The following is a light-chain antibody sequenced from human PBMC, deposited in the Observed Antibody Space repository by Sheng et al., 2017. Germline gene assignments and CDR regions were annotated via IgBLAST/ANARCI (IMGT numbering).Light chain of an antibody. J-gene: IGLJ2*01. CDR3: QVWDGDTDHVV. Sequence: SYELTQPPSVSVAPGQTARVTCGGSSLPGYSVQWFRHKPGQAPELLLYLDFDRPSGIPERFSGSKSGDTATLTISSVEAGDEADYYCQVWDGDTDHVVFGGGTKLTVL. CDR2: LDF. V-gene: IGLV3-21*02. CDR1: SLPGYS.